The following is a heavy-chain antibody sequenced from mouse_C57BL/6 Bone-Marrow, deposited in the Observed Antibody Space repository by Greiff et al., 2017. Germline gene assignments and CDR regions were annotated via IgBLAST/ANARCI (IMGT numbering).Heavy chain of an antibody. D-gene: IGHD2-1*01. CDR2: IYPRGGNT. CDR3: AREGVYYSAWFAY. V-gene: IGHV1-81*01. J-gene: IGHJ3*01. CDR1: GYTFTSYG. Sequence: VQLQPSGAELARPGASVKLSCKASGYTFTSYGISWVKQRTGRGLEWIGEIYPRGGNTYYNEKFKGKATLAADKSSSTAYMELRSLTSEDSAVYFCAREGVYYSAWFAYWGQGTLVTVSA.